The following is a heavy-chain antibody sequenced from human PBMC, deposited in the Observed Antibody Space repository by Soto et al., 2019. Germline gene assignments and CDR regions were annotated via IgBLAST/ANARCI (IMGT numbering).Heavy chain of an antibody. V-gene: IGHV3-30-3*01. CDR3: ARGQHQPGSVSSSFFDV. J-gene: IGHJ6*02. D-gene: IGHD6-6*01. Sequence: GGSLRLSCAASGFTFSSYAMHWVRQAPGKGLEWVAVISYDGSNKYYADSVKGRFTISRDNSKNTLYLQMNSLRAEDTAVYYCARGQHQPGSVSSSFFDVWGQGTTVTVSS. CDR2: ISYDGSNK. CDR1: GFTFSSYA.